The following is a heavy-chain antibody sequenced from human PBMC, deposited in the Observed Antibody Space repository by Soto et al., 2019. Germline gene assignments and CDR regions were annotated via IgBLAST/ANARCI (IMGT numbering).Heavy chain of an antibody. CDR3: ARGYSSSLWFDP. CDR2: IYYSGST. Sequence: QVQLQESGPGLVKPSQTLSLTCTVSGGSISSGGYYWSWIRQHPGKGLEWIGYIYYSGSTYYNPSRKSRVTISVDTSKNQFSLKLSSVTAADTAVYYCARGYSSSLWFDPWGQGTLVTVSS. D-gene: IGHD6-6*01. V-gene: IGHV4-31*03. CDR1: GGSISSGGYY. J-gene: IGHJ5*02.